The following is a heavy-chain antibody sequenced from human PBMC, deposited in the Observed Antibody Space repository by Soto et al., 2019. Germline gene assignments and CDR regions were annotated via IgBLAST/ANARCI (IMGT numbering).Heavy chain of an antibody. Sequence: GGSLRLSCAASGFTFSSYAMHWVRQAPGKGLEWVAVISYDGSNKYYADSVKGRFTISRDNSKNTLYLQMNSLRAEDTAVYYCAREGGYYDSSGYEYWGQGTLVTVSS. J-gene: IGHJ4*02. D-gene: IGHD3-22*01. CDR3: AREGGYYDSSGYEY. CDR1: GFTFSSYA. CDR2: ISYDGSNK. V-gene: IGHV3-30-3*01.